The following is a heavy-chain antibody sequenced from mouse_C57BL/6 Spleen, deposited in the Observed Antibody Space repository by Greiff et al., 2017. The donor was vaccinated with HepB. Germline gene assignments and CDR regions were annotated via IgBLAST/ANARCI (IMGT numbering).Heavy chain of an antibody. J-gene: IGHJ3*01. Sequence: QVQLQQPGAELVRPGTSVKLSCKASGYTFTSYWMHWVKQRPGQGLEWIGVIDPSDSYTNYNQKFKGKATLTVDTSSSTAYMQLSSLTSEDSAVYYCASNEDVAWFAYWGQGTLVTVSA. CDR3: ASNEDVAWFAY. V-gene: IGHV1-59*01. CDR2: IDPSDSYT. CDR1: GYTFTSYW.